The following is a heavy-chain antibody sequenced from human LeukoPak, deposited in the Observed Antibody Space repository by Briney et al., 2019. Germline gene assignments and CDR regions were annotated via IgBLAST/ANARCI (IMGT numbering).Heavy chain of an antibody. CDR1: GGSISSYY. V-gene: IGHV4-59*12. D-gene: IGHD1-26*01. J-gene: IGHJ5*02. Sequence: SETLSLTCTVSGGSISSYYWSWIRQPPGKRLEWIGYIYYSGSTNYNPSLKSRVTISVDTSKNQFSLKLSSVTAADTAVYYCARSRAFNSGAFDPWGQGILVTVSS. CDR2: IYYSGST. CDR3: ARSRAFNSGAFDP.